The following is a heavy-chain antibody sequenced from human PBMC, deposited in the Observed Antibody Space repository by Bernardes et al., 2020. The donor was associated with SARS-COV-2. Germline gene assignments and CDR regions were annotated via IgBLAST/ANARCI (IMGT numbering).Heavy chain of an antibody. Sequence: GGSLRLSCAASGFMFNNHAMHWVRQTPGKGLQWVAAIWYDGTTKYNVDSVRGRFTISRDNAKSTLHLQMNGLRPEDTAVYYCATSVPYTRDWLLQAWGQGTLVTVSS. J-gene: IGHJ5*02. CDR2: IWYDGTTK. V-gene: IGHV3-33*03. CDR1: GFMFNNHA. CDR3: ATSVPYTRDWLLQA. D-gene: IGHD3-16*01.